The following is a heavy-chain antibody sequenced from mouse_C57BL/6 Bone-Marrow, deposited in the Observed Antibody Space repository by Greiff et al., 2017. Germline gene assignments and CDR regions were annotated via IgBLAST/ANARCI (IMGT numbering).Heavy chain of an antibody. J-gene: IGHJ1*03. CDR2: ISYDGSN. V-gene: IGHV3-6*01. CDR1: GYSITSGYY. Sequence: VQLKESGPGLVKPSQSLSLTCSVTGYSITSGYYWNWIRQFPGNKLEWMGYISYDGSNNYNPSLKNRISITRDTSKNQFFLKLNSVTTEDTATYYCARERGWLLPWYFDVWGTGTTVTVSS. D-gene: IGHD2-3*01. CDR3: ARERGWLLPWYFDV.